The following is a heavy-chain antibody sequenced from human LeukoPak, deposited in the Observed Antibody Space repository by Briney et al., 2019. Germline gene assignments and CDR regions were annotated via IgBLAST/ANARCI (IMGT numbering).Heavy chain of an antibody. CDR3: ARVVGLTGYSSSWYSGYYYYMDV. D-gene: IGHD6-13*01. J-gene: IGHJ6*03. CDR1: GYTFTSYG. Sequence: EASVKVSCKASGYTFTSYGISWVRQAPGQGLEWMGWISAYNGNTNYAQKLQGRVTMTTDTSTSTAYMELRSLRSEDTAVYYCARVVGLTGYSSSWYSGYYYYMDVWGKGTTVTVSS. V-gene: IGHV1-18*01. CDR2: ISAYNGNT.